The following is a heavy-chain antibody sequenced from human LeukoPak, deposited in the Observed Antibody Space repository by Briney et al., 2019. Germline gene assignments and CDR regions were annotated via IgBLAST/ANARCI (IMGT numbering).Heavy chain of an antibody. V-gene: IGHV3-53*01. D-gene: IGHD2-2*01. CDR1: GFIITTNY. Sequence: GGSLRLSCAAPGFIITTNYMNWVRQAPGKGLEWVSVIYGDDETNYADSVKGRFTISRDNAKNSLYLQMNSLRAEDTAVYYCARDRDIGVEPTRSALDSWGQGTLVIVSS. CDR3: ARDRDIGVEPTRSALDS. CDR2: IYGDDET. J-gene: IGHJ4*02.